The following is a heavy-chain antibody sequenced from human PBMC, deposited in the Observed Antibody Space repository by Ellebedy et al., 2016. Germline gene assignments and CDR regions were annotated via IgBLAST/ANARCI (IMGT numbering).Heavy chain of an antibody. D-gene: IGHD3-3*01. J-gene: IGHJ4*02. V-gene: IGHV3-74*01. CDR3: ASGVFWSGYYKGALDY. CDR2: INSDGSST. Sequence: GESLKISXAASGFTFSSYWTHWVRQAPGKGLVWVSRINSDGSSTSYADSVKGRFTISRDNAKNTLYLQMNSLRAEDTAVYYCASGVFWSGYYKGALDYWGQGTLVTVSS. CDR1: GFTFSSYW.